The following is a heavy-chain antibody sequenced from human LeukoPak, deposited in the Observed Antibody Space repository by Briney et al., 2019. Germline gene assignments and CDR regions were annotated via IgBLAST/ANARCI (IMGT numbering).Heavy chain of an antibody. CDR1: GGSFSGYY. J-gene: IGHJ6*02. CDR2: INHSGST. Sequence: SETLSLTCAVYGGSFSGYYWSWIRQPPGKGLEWIGEINHSGSTNYNPSLKSRVTISVDTSKNQFSLKLSSVTAADTAVYYCARGRGRQSGYYPAGYYYYGMDVWGQGTTVTVSS. V-gene: IGHV4-34*01. CDR3: ARGRGRQSGYYPAGYYYYGMDV. D-gene: IGHD3-22*01.